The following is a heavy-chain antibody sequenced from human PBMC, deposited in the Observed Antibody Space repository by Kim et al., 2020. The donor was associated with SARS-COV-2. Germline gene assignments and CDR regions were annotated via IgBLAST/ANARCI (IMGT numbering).Heavy chain of an antibody. CDR3: AREGTATITGGFDI. D-gene: IGHD5-12*01. Sequence: GGSLRLSCAASGFTFSSYAMHWVRQAPGKGLEWVAVIANDGRDKYHGDTVQGRFTISRDNSMNTLYLQMNSLRPEDTAVYYCAREGTATITGGFDIWGKGTMVTVSS. CDR1: GFTFSSYA. J-gene: IGHJ3*02. V-gene: IGHV3-30*04. CDR2: IANDGRDK.